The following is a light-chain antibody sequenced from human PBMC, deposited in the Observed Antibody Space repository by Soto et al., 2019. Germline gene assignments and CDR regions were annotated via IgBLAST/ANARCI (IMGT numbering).Light chain of an antibody. V-gene: IGLV2-8*01. J-gene: IGLJ2*01. Sequence: QSALTQPPSAYGSPGQSVTISCTGTSSDVGGYNYVSWYQQHPGKAPKLMIYEVSKRPSGVPDRFSGSKSGNTASLTVSGLQAEDEADYYCSSYAGSTNLVFGGGTKVTVL. CDR2: EVS. CDR1: SSDVGGYNY. CDR3: SSYAGSTNLV.